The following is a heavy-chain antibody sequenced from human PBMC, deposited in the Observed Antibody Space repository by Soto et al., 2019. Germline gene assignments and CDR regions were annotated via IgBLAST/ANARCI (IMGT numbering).Heavy chain of an antibody. J-gene: IGHJ6*02. CDR2: IIPIFGTA. CDR1: GGTFSSYA. CDR3: ARGGDLKTWDYYYGMDV. Sequence: SVKVSCKASGGTFSSYAISWVRQAPGQGLEWMGGIIPIFGTANYAQKFQGRVTITADESTSTAYMELSSLRSEDTAVYYCARGGDLKTWDYYYGMDVWGQGTTVTVSS. D-gene: IGHD3-16*01. V-gene: IGHV1-69*13.